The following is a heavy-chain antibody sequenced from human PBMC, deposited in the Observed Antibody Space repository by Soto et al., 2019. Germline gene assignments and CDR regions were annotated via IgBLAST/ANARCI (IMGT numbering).Heavy chain of an antibody. Sequence: GASVKVSCKASGYTFTGYYMHWVRQAPGQGLEWMGWINPNSGGTNYAQKFQGWVTMTRDTSISTAYMELSRLRSDDTAVYYCARDHSVRYSRSSEAGFDPWGQGPLVTVSS. V-gene: IGHV1-2*04. CDR3: ARDHSVRYSRSSEAGFDP. CDR2: INPNSGGT. CDR1: GYTFTGYY. J-gene: IGHJ5*02. D-gene: IGHD6-6*01.